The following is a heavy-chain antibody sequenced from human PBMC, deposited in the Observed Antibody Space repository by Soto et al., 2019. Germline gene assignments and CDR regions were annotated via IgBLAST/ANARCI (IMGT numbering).Heavy chain of an antibody. CDR1: GFAFNNYG. J-gene: IGHJ4*02. CDR3: AREDSIIIPAVSDF. D-gene: IGHD2-2*01. V-gene: IGHV3-21*01. CDR2: ISKSDYT. Sequence: PVGSLRLSCTVSGFAFNNYGINWVRQAPGKGLEWVSSISKSDYTYYSDSVKGRFAISRDNAKSSVSLQMNTLRVEDTAVYYCAREDSIIIPAVSDFWGQGTLVNVSS.